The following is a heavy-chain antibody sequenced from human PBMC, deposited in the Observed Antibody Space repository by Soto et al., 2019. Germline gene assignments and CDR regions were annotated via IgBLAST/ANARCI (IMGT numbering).Heavy chain of an antibody. J-gene: IGHJ4*02. V-gene: IGHV3-74*01. CDR2: INSYGSTT. CDR3: ERDPDYSTSSLDY. D-gene: IGHD4-4*01. Sequence: GGSLTLSCAASGFTFSSHWMHWVRQAPGKGLVWVARINSYGSTTSYADSVKGRFTISRDNAKNTLYLQMVGLRAEHTVLSYCERDPDYSTSSLDYWGQGTLVTVSS. CDR1: GFTFSSHW.